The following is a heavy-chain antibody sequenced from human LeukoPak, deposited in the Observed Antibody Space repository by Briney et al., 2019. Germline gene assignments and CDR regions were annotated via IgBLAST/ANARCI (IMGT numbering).Heavy chain of an antibody. CDR1: GYTFTSYY. D-gene: IGHD3-10*01. V-gene: IGHV1-46*01. CDR3: ARRASVGRVRRGTMVRGVTSSDYYYYYMDV. J-gene: IGHJ6*03. Sequence: ASVKVSCKASGYTFTSYYMHWVRQAPGQGLEWMGIINPSGGSTSYAQKFQGRVTMTTDTSTSTAYMELRSLRSDDTAVYYCARRASVGRVRRGTMVRGVTSSDYYYYYMDVWGKGTTVTISS. CDR2: INPSGGST.